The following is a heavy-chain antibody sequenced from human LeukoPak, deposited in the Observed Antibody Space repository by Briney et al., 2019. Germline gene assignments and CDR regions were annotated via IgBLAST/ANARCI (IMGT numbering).Heavy chain of an antibody. D-gene: IGHD1-1*01. V-gene: IGHV1-69*04. CDR2: IIPVFPLT. CDR3: SVDPKVQAGPDGGNDRHDS. Sequence: GASVKVSCKAPGDTFGNYGCNWVRRAPGQGLEWMGRIIPVFPLTNYARKFQASVTITADKSPSTAALELSSLLSEGTAVYACSVDPKVQAGPDGGNDRHDSWGQGTLVIVSS. J-gene: IGHJ5*01. CDR1: GDTFGNYG.